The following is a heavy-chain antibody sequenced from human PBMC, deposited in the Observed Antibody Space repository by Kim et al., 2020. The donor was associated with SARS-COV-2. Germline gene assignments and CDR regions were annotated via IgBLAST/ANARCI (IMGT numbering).Heavy chain of an antibody. J-gene: IGHJ6*02. CDR2: INAGNGNT. CDR1: GYTFTSYA. V-gene: IGHV1-3*01. D-gene: IGHD2-2*01. Sequence: ASVKVSCKASGYTFTSYAMHWVRQAPGQRLEWMGWINAGNGNTKYSQKFQGRVTITRDTSASTAYMELSSLRSEDTAVYYCARELGGYCSSTSFYDYYYYGMDVWGQGTTVTVSS. CDR3: ARELGGYCSSTSFYDYYYYGMDV.